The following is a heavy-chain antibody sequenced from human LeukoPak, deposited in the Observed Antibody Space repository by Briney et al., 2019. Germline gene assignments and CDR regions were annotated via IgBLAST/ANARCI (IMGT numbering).Heavy chain of an antibody. Sequence: GGSLRLSCAASGFTFSSYSTNWVRQAPGKGLEWVSGISGSGGSTHYADSVKGRFTISRDNSKNTLYLQMNSLRAEDTAVYYCAKDRRGCTSTSCYYRFDYWGQGTLVTVSS. D-gene: IGHD2-2*01. V-gene: IGHV3-23*01. CDR1: GFTFSSYS. J-gene: IGHJ4*02. CDR3: AKDRRGCTSTSCYYRFDY. CDR2: ISGSGGST.